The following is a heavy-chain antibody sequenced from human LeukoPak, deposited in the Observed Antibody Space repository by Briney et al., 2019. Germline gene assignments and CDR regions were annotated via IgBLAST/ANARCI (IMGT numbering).Heavy chain of an antibody. D-gene: IGHD2-2*01. CDR3: AREVEVVLATMGAYYYYYMDV. CDR1: GFTISNHW. J-gene: IGHJ6*03. CDR2: INSDGRRT. V-gene: IGHV3-74*01. Sequence: PGGSLRLSCAASGFTISNHWMHWVRQAPGKGLVWVSRINSDGRRTSYADSVKGRFTISRDNAKNTLYLQMNSLRPDDTAVYYCAREVEVVLATMGAYYYYYMDVWGKGTTVTVSS.